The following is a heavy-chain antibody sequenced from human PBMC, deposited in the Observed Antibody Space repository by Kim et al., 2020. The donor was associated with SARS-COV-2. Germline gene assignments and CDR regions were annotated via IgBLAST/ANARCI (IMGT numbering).Heavy chain of an antibody. D-gene: IGHD3-3*01. Sequence: VKGRFTISRDNAKNSLYLQMNSLRAEDTAVYYCARTKNSYYDFWSGYSDYRGQGTLVTVSS. J-gene: IGHJ4*02. CDR3: ARTKNSYYDFWSGYSDY. V-gene: IGHV3-11*03.